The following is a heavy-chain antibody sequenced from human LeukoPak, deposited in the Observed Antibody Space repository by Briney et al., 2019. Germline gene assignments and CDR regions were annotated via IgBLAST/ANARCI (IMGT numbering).Heavy chain of an antibody. CDR2: MNPNSGNT. Sequence: ASVKVSCKASGYTFTSYDINWVRQATGQGLEWMGWMNPNSGNTGYTQKFQGRVTITRNTSISTVYMELSSLRSEDTAVYYCATDRGLDSGIDYWGQGTLVTVSS. J-gene: IGHJ4*02. CDR1: GYTFTSYD. D-gene: IGHD1-26*01. CDR3: ATDRGLDSGIDY. V-gene: IGHV1-8*03.